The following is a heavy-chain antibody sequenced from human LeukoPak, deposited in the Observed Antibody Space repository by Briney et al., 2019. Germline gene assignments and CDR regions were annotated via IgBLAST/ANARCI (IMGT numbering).Heavy chain of an antibody. V-gene: IGHV3-23*01. J-gene: IGHJ4*02. Sequence: GGSLRLSCAASGFTFGTYAMSWVRQAPGRGLEWVSSISGSHNTTYSADSVKGRFTISRDNSRNTLYLQMNSLRVEDTAIYYCATPTGSYPGGFDNWGQGTLVTVSS. CDR1: GFTFGTYA. CDR2: ISGSHNTT. CDR3: ATPTGSYPGGFDN. D-gene: IGHD1-26*01.